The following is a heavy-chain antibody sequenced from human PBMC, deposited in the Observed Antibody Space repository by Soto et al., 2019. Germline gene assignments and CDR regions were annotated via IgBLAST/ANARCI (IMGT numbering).Heavy chain of an antibody. CDR2: IYYSGST. J-gene: IGHJ4*02. V-gene: IGHV4-31*03. D-gene: IGHD2-15*01. CDR3: ARGVEVVAAPVGILDY. Sequence: SETLSLTCTVSGGSISSGGYYWSWIRQHPGKGLEWIGYIYYSGSTYYNPSLKSRVTISVDTSKNQFSLKLSSVTAADTAVYYCARGVEVVAAPVGILDYWGQGTLVTVSS. CDR1: GGSISSGGYY.